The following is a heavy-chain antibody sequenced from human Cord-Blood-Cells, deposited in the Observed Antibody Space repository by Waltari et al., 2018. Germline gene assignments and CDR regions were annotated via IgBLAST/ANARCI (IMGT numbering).Heavy chain of an antibody. CDR2: INPNSGGT. CDR1: GYTFTGYY. CDR3: ARLSSSWYVGLGYYFDY. Sequence: QVQLVQSGAEVKKPGASVKVSCKASGYTFTGYYMHWVQQAPGQGLEWMGWINPNSGGTNYAQKFQGRVTMTRDTSISTAYMELSRLRSDDTAVYYCARLSSSWYVGLGYYFDYWGQGTLVTVSS. D-gene: IGHD6-13*01. V-gene: IGHV1-2*02. J-gene: IGHJ4*02.